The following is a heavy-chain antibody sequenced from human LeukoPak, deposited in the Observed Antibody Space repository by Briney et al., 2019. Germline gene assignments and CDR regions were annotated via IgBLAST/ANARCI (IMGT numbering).Heavy chain of an antibody. CDR1: GFTFSSYG. CDR3: ARSELITIFGALEDNYYYYGMDV. D-gene: IGHD3-3*01. CDR2: IWYDGSNK. V-gene: IGHV3-33*01. Sequence: GGSLRLSCAASGFTFSSYGMHWVRQAPGKGLEWVAVIWYDGSNKYYADSVKGRFTISRHNSKNTLYLQMNSLRAEDTAVYYCARSELITIFGALEDNYYYYGMDVWGQGTTVTVSS. J-gene: IGHJ6*02.